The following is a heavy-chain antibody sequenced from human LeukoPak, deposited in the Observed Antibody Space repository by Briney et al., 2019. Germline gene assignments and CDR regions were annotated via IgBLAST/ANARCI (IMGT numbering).Heavy chain of an antibody. J-gene: IGHJ3*02. CDR2: IYYSGST. Sequence: SQTLSLTCTVSGGSISSGNYYWSWIRQPPGKGLEWIGYIYYSGSTNYNPSLKSRVTISVDTSKNQFSLKLSSVTAADTAVYYCARDLAGRGGIVGYAFDIWGQGTMATVSS. D-gene: IGHD2-15*01. V-gene: IGHV4-61*01. CDR3: ARDLAGRGGIVGYAFDI. CDR1: GGSISSGNYY.